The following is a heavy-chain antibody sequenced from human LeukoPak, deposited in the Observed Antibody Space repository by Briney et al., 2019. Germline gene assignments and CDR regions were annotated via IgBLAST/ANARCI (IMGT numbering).Heavy chain of an antibody. J-gene: IGHJ5*02. CDR2: MVNSDST. CDR3: ASGYGSGWFHA. V-gene: IGHV4-31*03. CDR1: GASVSSGRYY. D-gene: IGHD5-18*01. Sequence: PSETFSLTGTVSGASVSSGRYYWCWIRQHPGKGLECIAYMVNSDSTYYNPSLKSRLIISLDTSENQFSLNLSSMTAADTAVYFCASGYGSGWFHAWGQGTLVAVSS.